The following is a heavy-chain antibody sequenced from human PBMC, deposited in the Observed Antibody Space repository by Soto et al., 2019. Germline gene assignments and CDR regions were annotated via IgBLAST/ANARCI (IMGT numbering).Heavy chain of an antibody. D-gene: IGHD6-19*01. CDR2: ISGTGSST. CDR1: GFTFSSYD. V-gene: IGHV3-23*01. J-gene: IGHJ4*02. CDR3: AKAGGIAVPGTHLDY. Sequence: EVQLLESGGGSVQPGGSLRLSCAASGFTFSSYDMSWVRQAPGKGLEWVSAISGTGSSTNYADSVEGRFTISRDNSKNTLYLQMSSLRAEDTAVYYCAKAGGIAVPGTHLDYWGQGTLVTVSS.